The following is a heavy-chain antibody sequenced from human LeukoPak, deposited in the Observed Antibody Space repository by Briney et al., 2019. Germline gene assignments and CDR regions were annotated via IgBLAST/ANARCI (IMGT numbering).Heavy chain of an antibody. D-gene: IGHD2-15*01. J-gene: IGHJ5*02. CDR2: IYYSGST. CDR1: GGSISSSSYY. Sequence: SETLSLTCTVSGGSISSSSYYWGWIRQPPGKGLEWIGSIYYSGSTYYNPSLKSRVTISVDTSKNQFSLKLSSVTAADTAVYYCARGATRTAPGLNWFDPWGQGTLVTVSS. V-gene: IGHV4-39*07. CDR3: ARGATRTAPGLNWFDP.